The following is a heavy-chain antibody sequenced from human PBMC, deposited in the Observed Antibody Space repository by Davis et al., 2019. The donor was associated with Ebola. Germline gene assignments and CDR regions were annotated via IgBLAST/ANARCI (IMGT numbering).Heavy chain of an antibody. J-gene: IGHJ4*02. CDR1: GFTFRTYW. CDR2: INQYGSAQ. V-gene: IGHV3-7*01. Sequence: GESLKISCAASGFTFRTYWMSWVRQAPGKGLEWVANINQYGSAQYYMDSVKGRFTVSRDNAKNSLYLQMNSLRADDTAVYYCARVWDNSGYVFDYWGQGTLVTVSS. D-gene: IGHD3-22*01. CDR3: ARVWDNSGYVFDY.